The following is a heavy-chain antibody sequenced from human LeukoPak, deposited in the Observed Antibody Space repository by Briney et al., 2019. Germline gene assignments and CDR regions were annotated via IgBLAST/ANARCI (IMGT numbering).Heavy chain of an antibody. V-gene: IGHV3-23*01. D-gene: IGHD6-13*01. CDR3: ARGPLIAAAGTW. J-gene: IGHJ4*02. CDR2: ISGSGGST. CDR1: GFTFGSYA. Sequence: GGSLRLSCAASGFTFGSYAMSWVRQAPGKGLEWVSAISGSGGSTYYADSVKGRFTISRDNSKNTLYLQMNSLRAEDTAVYYCARGPLIAAAGTWWGQGTLVTVSS.